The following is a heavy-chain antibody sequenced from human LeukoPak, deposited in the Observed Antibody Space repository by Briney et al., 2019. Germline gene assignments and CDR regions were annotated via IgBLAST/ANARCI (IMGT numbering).Heavy chain of an antibody. J-gene: IGHJ6*02. D-gene: IGHD6-6*01. CDR3: AKSIAISGDNYGMDV. CDR1: GFTFSSYA. Sequence: GGSLRLSCAASGFTFSSYAMSWVRQAPGKGLEWVSAISGSGGSTYYADSVKGRFTISRDNSKNTLYLQMNSLRAEDAALYYCAKSIAISGDNYGMDVWGQGTTVTVSS. V-gene: IGHV3-23*01. CDR2: ISGSGGST.